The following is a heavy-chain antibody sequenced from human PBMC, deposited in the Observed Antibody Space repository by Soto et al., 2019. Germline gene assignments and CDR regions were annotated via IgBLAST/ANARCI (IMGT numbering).Heavy chain of an antibody. V-gene: IGHV3-23*01. D-gene: IGHD6-13*01. J-gene: IGHJ5*02. CDR2: ISGSGGST. CDR1: GFTFSSYA. CDR3: AKDLDSSSWYGANWFDP. Sequence: VHLLESVGGLLQPVGSLRLSCAASGFTFSSYAMSWVRQAPGKGLEWVSAISGSGGSTYYADSVKGRFTISRDNSKNTLYLQMNSLRADDTAVYYCAKDLDSSSWYGANWFDPWGQGTLVTVSS.